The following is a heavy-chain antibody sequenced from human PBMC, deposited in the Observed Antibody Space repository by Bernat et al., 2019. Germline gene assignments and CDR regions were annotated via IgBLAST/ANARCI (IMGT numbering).Heavy chain of an antibody. CDR3: ARVQPTYCSSTSCYGPYFDY. CDR1: GGSFRGYY. J-gene: IGHJ4*02. V-gene: IGHV4-34*01. CDR2: INHSGST. D-gene: IGHD2-2*01. Sequence: VQLQQWGAGLLKPSETLSLTCAVYGGSFRGYYWSGIRQPPGKGLDWIGEINHSGSTNYNPSLKSRVTISVDTSKNQFSLKLSSVTAADTAVYYCARVQPTYCSSTSCYGPYFDYWGQGTLVTVSS.